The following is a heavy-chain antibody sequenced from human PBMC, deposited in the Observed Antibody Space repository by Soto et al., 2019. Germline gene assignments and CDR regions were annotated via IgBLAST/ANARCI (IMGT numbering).Heavy chain of an antibody. D-gene: IGHD1-1*01. J-gene: IGHJ4*02. CDR1: GFRFSDFY. CDR2: ISTSGTNE. V-gene: IGHV3-11*01. Sequence: LRLSCAASGFRFSDFYMTWIRQAPGKGLEWVSYISTSGTNEFYADSVKGRFTISRDNAKASLYLQMNSLRSEDTAVYFCARYIRGPTVYYFDFWGPGVLVTVSS. CDR3: ARYIRGPTVYYFDF.